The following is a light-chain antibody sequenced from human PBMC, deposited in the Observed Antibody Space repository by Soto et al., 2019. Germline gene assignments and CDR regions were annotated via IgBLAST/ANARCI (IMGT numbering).Light chain of an antibody. V-gene: IGLV1-44*01. CDR2: DDD. CDR3: AAWADTLFYL. CDR1: RCNIGTND. Sequence: QSVLTQPPSASGTPGQRVTLSCTGSRCNIGTNDVAWYHQLPGTAPKLLIYDDDKRPSGVPDRFSGSKSGNSASLAISGLQSEDEADYYCAAWADTLFYLFGTGTKVTVL. J-gene: IGLJ1*01.